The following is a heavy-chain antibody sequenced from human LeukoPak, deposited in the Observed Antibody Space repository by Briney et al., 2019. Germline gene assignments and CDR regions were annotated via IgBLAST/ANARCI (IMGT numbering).Heavy chain of an antibody. D-gene: IGHD3-22*01. CDR3: ARSNPKRITMIVVASPDAFDI. J-gene: IGHJ3*02. CDR2: IYPGDSDT. CDR1: GYSFTSYW. V-gene: IGHV5-51*01. Sequence: GESLKISCKGSGYSFTSYWIGWVRQMPGKGLEWMGIIYPGDSDTRYSPSFQGQVTISADKSISTAYLQWSSLKASDTAMYYCARSNPKRITMIVVASPDAFDIWGQGTMVTVSS.